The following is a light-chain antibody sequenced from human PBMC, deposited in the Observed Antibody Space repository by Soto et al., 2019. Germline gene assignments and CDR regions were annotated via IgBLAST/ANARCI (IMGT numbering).Light chain of an antibody. CDR2: GAS. CDR3: QQSYSTPLT. CDR1: QSVGTY. J-gene: IGKJ3*01. V-gene: IGKV1-39*01. Sequence: DIQMTQSPCSLSASVGDRLTISCRASQSVGTYLYWYQQKPDKAPNLLIYGASTLQSGVPSRFSGSGSGTDLTLTISSLQPEDFATYYGQQSYSTPLTFGPGTKVDIK.